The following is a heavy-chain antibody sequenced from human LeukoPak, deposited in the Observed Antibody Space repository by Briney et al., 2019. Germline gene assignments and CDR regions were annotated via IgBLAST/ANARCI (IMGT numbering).Heavy chain of an antibody. D-gene: IGHD5-24*01. CDR3: ARQAGWLQLRVFDY. Sequence: PSETLSLTCTVSGGSISSYYWSWIRQPAGKGLKWIGEINHSGSTNYNPSLKSRVTISVDTSKNQFSLKLSSVTAADTAVYYCARQAGWLQLRVFDYWGQGTLVTVSS. CDR2: INHSGST. J-gene: IGHJ4*02. V-gene: IGHV4-34*01. CDR1: GGSISSYY.